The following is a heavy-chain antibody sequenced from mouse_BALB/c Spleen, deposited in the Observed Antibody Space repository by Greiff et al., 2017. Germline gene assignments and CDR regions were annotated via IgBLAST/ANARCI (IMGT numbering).Heavy chain of an antibody. CDR2: ISYSGST. D-gene: IGHD2-3*01. CDR1: GYSITSDYA. V-gene: IGHV3-2*02. CDR3: ARYDGYYTWFAY. Sequence: EVKLVESGPGLVKPSQSLSLTCTVTGYSITSDYAWNWIRQFPGNKLEWMGYISYSGSTSYNPSLKSRISITRDTSKNQFFLQLNSVTTEDTATYYCARYDGYYTWFAYWGQGTLVTVSA. J-gene: IGHJ3*01.